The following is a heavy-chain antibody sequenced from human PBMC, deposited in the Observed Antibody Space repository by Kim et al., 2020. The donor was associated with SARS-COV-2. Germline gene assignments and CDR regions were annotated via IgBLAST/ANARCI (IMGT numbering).Heavy chain of an antibody. Sequence: GGSLRLSCAASGFTFSSYEMNWVRQAPGKGLEWVSYISSSGSTIYYADSVKGRFTISRDNAKNSLYLQMNSLRAEDTAVYYCASGPGRDCSSTSCDAGDAPWPTYYGMDVWGQGTTVTVSS. D-gene: IGHD2-2*01. CDR3: ASGPGRDCSSTSCDAGDAPWPTYYGMDV. V-gene: IGHV3-48*03. CDR1: GFTFSSYE. CDR2: ISSSGSTI. J-gene: IGHJ6*02.